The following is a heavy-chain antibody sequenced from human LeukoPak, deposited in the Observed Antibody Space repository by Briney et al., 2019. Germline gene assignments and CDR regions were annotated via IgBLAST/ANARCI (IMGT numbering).Heavy chain of an antibody. V-gene: IGHV4-39*07. J-gene: IGHJ3*02. CDR1: GGSIRSSYYY. CDR3: ARRVRYDSSGYYQFEAFDI. Sequence: PSETLSLTCTVSGGSIRSSYYYWGWIRQPPGKGLEWIGSIYDSGSTYYNPSLKSRVTISVDTSKNQFSLKLSSVTAADTAVYYCARRVRYDSSGYYQFEAFDIWGQGTMVTVSS. CDR2: IYDSGST. D-gene: IGHD3-22*01.